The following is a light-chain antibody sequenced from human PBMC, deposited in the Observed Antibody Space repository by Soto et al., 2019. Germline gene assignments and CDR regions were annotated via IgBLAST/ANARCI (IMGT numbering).Light chain of an antibody. J-gene: IGKJ1*01. Sequence: DIVLTQSPGTLSLSPGERATLSCRASQIISSTYLGWYQQKPGQAPRLLIYGASSRATGIPDRFSGSGSGTDFTLTISRLEPEDFAVYYCQQYNNWPRTFGQGTKVEIK. CDR2: GAS. V-gene: IGKV3-20*01. CDR3: QQYNNWPRT. CDR1: QIISSTY.